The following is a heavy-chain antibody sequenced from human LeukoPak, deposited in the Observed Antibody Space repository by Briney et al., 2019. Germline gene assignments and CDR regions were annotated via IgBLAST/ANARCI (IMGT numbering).Heavy chain of an antibody. D-gene: IGHD2-8*01. J-gene: IGHJ6*03. CDR1: GFTFSSYG. Sequence: PGGSLRLSCAASGFTFSSYGMSWVRQAPGKGLEWVSYISGYSSTLYYADSVKGRFTISRDNAKNILYLQMNSLRAEDTAVYYCAKDRCSNGIGCYYYYMDVWGKGTTVTISS. CDR2: ISGYSSTL. V-gene: IGHV3-48*01. CDR3: AKDRCSNGIGCYYYYMDV.